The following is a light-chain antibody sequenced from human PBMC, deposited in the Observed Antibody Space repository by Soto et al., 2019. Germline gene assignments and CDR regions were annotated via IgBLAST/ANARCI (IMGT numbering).Light chain of an antibody. J-gene: IGLJ2*01. V-gene: IGLV2-14*01. Sequence: QSALTQPASVSGSPGQSITISCTGTNSDVGGYDYVSWYQHHPGKVPKLIIYEVSKRPSGVSHRFSGSKSGNTASLTISGLQTEDEADYYCSSYTTTSALVFGGGTKLTVL. CDR2: EVS. CDR1: NSDVGGYDY. CDR3: SSYTTTSALV.